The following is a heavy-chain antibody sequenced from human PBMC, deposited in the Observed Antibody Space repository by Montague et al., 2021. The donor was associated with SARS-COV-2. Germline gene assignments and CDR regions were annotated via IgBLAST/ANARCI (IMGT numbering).Heavy chain of an antibody. Sequence: SETLSLTCTVFGGSISSYYWSRIRQPPGKGLEWIGYIYYSGSTNYNPSLKSRVTISVDTSKNQFSLKLSSVTAADTAVYYCARREWLRGGFDYWGQGTLVTVSS. CDR3: ARREWLRGGFDY. D-gene: IGHD5-12*01. CDR2: IYYSGST. CDR1: GGSISSYY. V-gene: IGHV4-59*08. J-gene: IGHJ4*02.